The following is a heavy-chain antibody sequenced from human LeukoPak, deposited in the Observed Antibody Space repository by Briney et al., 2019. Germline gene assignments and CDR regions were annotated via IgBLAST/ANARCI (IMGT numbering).Heavy chain of an antibody. CDR1: GGSISSSSYY. D-gene: IGHD3-3*01. J-gene: IGHJ6*03. CDR2: IYYSGST. Sequence: SSETLSLTCTVSGGSISSSSYYWGWIRQPPGKGLEWIGSIYYSGSTYYNPSLKSRVTISVDTSKNQFSLKLSSVTAADTAVYYCARVVRDFTIFGVVIWDGGLPPYYYYMDVWGKGTTVTVSS. V-gene: IGHV4-39*07. CDR3: ARVVRDFTIFGVVIWDGGLPPYYYYMDV.